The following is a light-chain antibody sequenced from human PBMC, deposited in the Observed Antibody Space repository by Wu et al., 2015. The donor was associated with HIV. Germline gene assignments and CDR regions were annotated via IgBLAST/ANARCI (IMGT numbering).Light chain of an antibody. CDR2: DAS. Sequence: TQLTQSPSSLSASVGDRVTIICRASQGISSALAWYQQKPGKAPKLQIYDASTLETGVPSRFSGSESGTDFTLTISSLQPGDFGTYYCQQFNNYPYTFGQGTKLEIK. CDR1: QGISSA. J-gene: IGKJ2*01. V-gene: IGKV1D-13*01. CDR3: QQFNNYPYT.